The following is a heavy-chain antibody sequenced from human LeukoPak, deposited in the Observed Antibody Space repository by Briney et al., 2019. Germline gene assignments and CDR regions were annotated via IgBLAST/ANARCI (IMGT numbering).Heavy chain of an antibody. CDR3: ARGDGYAARVYFDY. V-gene: IGHV4-59*01. Sequence: SETLSLTCTVSGGSISSYYWSWIRQPPGKGLEWIGYIYYSGSTNYNPSLKSRVTISVDTSKNQFSLKLSSVTAADTAVYYCARGDGYAARVYFDYWGQGTLVTVSS. D-gene: IGHD5-24*01. CDR2: IYYSGST. CDR1: GGSISSYY. J-gene: IGHJ4*02.